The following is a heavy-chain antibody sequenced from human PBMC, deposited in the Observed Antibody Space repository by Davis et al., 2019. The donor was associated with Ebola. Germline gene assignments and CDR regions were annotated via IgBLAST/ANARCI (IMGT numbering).Heavy chain of an antibody. V-gene: IGHV3-48*02. CDR1: GFTFSAYS. J-gene: IGHJ4*02. Sequence: GGSLRLSCAASGFTFSAYSMNWVRQAPGKGLEWVSYISDSSTTIYYADSVKGRFTISRDNAKSSLYLQMNSLRDEDTAVYYCARVRGSGWYFDYWGQGTLVTVSS. D-gene: IGHD6-19*01. CDR3: ARVRGSGWYFDY. CDR2: ISDSSTTI.